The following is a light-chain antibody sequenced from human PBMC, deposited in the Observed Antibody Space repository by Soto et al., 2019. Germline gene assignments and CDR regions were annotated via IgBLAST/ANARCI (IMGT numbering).Light chain of an antibody. J-gene: IGLJ1*01. CDR3: QAYDSSLRHYV. V-gene: IGLV1-40*01. Sequence: QSVLTQPPSVSGAPGQRVTISCTGSSSDIGAGYDVHWYQQLPGKAPTLLIYGNTKRPSGVPDRFSGSRSCTSASLAITWVQAGDGADYFCQAYDSSLRHYVFGTGTKVTVL. CDR2: GNT. CDR1: SSDIGAGYD.